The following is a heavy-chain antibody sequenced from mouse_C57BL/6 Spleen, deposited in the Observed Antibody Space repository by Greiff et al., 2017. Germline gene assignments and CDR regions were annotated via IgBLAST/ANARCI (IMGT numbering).Heavy chain of an antibody. CDR1: GYTFTSYW. V-gene: IGHV1-59*01. Sequence: VQLQQPGAELVRPGTSVTLSCKASGYTFTSYWMHWVKQRPGQGLEWIGVIDPSDSYTNYNQKFKGKATLTVDTSSSTAYMQLSSLTSEDSAVYYCAREAQATDYAMDYWGQGTSVTVSS. CDR2: IDPSDSYT. CDR3: AREAQATDYAMDY. J-gene: IGHJ4*01. D-gene: IGHD3-2*02.